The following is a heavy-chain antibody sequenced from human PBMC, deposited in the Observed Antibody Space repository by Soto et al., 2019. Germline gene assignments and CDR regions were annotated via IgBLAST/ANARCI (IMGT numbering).Heavy chain of an antibody. J-gene: IGHJ6*02. CDR1: GFTFSSYA. CDR2: ISCDGGDT. V-gene: IGHV3-30*14. Sequence: GGSLRLSCAASGFTFSSYAMHWVRQAPGKRPEYVAAISCDGGDTYYADSVKGRFTISRDNSKNTLYLQMNSLRAEDTAVYYCAKRDPLFGYGMDVWGQGTTVTVSS. CDR3: AKRDPLFGYGMDV. D-gene: IGHD2-21*01.